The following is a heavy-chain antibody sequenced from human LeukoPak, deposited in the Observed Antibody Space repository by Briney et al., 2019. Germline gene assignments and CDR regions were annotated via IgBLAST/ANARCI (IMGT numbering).Heavy chain of an antibody. Sequence: ASVKVSCKASGYTFNGYYKHWVRQAPGQGLEWMGWINPNSGGTNYAQKFQGRVTMTRDTSISTAYMELSRLRSDDTAVYYCARVSTSPRQWLVRYFQHWGQGTLVTVSS. J-gene: IGHJ1*01. CDR1: GYTFNGYY. V-gene: IGHV1-2*02. D-gene: IGHD6-19*01. CDR2: INPNSGGT. CDR3: ARVSTSPRQWLVRYFQH.